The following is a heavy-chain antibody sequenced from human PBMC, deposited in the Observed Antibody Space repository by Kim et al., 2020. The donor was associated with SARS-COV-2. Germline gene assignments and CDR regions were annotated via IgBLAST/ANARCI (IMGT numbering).Heavy chain of an antibody. J-gene: IGHJ4*01. Sequence: GGSLRLSCVASGFSFSTHGMHWVRQAPGEGLEWVADISYDPNINYYVDSVKGRFTISRDNSKNTLYLQMNNLRVEDTAVYYCAKPGGYDHDFEYWGQGTLVTVSS. CDR2: ISYDPNIN. V-gene: IGHV3-30*18. D-gene: IGHD3-16*01. CDR1: GFSFSTHG. CDR3: AKPGGYDHDFEY.